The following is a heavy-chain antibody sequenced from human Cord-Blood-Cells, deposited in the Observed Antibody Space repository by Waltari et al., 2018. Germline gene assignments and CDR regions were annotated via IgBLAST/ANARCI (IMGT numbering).Heavy chain of an antibody. J-gene: IGHJ1*01. Sequence: QVQLVQSGAEVKKPGASVKVSCKASGYTFTGYSMHWVRQAPGQGLEWMGWINPNSGGTNYAQKFQGRVTMTRDTSISTAYMELSRLRSDDTAVYYCARDPSYGSGSYYFQHWGQGTLVTVSS. V-gene: IGHV1-2*02. CDR2: INPNSGGT. D-gene: IGHD3-10*01. CDR1: GYTFTGYS. CDR3: ARDPSYGSGSYYFQH.